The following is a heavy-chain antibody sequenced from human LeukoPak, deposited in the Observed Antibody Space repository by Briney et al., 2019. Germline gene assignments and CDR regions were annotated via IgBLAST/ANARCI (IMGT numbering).Heavy chain of an antibody. Sequence: GGSLRLSRTASGFNFGDYAISWVRQAPGKGLEWVSFIRSKAYGGTTDYAASVKGRFTISRDDSKSLAYLQMNSLKTEDTAVYYCTRDSAAMILHGMDVWGQGTTVTVSS. CDR3: TRDSAAMILHGMDV. V-gene: IGHV3-49*04. CDR1: GFNFGDYA. CDR2: IRSKAYGGTT. J-gene: IGHJ6*02. D-gene: IGHD3-16*01.